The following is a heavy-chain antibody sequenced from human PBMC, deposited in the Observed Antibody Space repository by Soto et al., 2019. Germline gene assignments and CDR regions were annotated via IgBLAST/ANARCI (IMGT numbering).Heavy chain of an antibody. V-gene: IGHV4-31*03. D-gene: IGHD4-17*01. CDR1: GGSVSSGGYY. CDR3: ASEPTVPSGFDS. J-gene: IGHJ4*02. CDR2: IYYTGIT. Sequence: QVQLQESVPGLVKPSQTLSLTCNVSGGSVSSGGYYWSWIRQHPGKGLEWIGYIYYTGITYYNPSLQSRVTISLGTSKNQFSLTLTSVAAADTAIYYCASEPTVPSGFDSWGQGTLVTVSS.